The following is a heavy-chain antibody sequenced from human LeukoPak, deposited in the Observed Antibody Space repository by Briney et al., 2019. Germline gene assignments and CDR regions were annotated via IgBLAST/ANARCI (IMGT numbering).Heavy chain of an antibody. J-gene: IGHJ4*02. CDR3: ARDRGAWGYDTTRRSDY. V-gene: IGHV6-1*01. Sequence: SQTLSLTCAISGDSFSSNSAAWNWVRQSPSRGLEWLGRTYYRSKWYNDYAVSVKSRITINPDTSKNQFSLQLNSVTPEDTAVYYCARDRGAWGYDTTRRSDYWGQGTLVTVSS. CDR2: TYYRSKWYN. CDR1: GDSFSSNSAA. D-gene: IGHD5-12*01.